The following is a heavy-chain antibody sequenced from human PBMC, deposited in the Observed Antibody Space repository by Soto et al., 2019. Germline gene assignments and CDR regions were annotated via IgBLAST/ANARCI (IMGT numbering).Heavy chain of an antibody. D-gene: IGHD6-13*01. Sequence: GRSLRYFRAGSGVTISSFGVSRVRQAQNKRLDWISAISVSGGSTYYADSVKGRFTISRDHFKNTLYLQMNSLRAEDTVVYYCAKYEDKQELVASGDYYYGMDVWGQGTTVTVSS. CDR2: ISVSGGST. J-gene: IGHJ6*02. CDR1: GVTISSFG. CDR3: AKYEDKQELVASGDYYYGMDV. V-gene: IGHV3-23*01.